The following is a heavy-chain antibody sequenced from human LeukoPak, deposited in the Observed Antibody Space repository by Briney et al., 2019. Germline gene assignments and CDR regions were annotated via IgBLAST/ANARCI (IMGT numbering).Heavy chain of an antibody. V-gene: IGHV3-33*06. CDR3: AKDPGAFDI. CDR1: GFTFSSYG. J-gene: IGHJ3*02. CDR2: IWYNGSNK. Sequence: GGSLRLSCAASGFTFSSYGMHWVRQAPGKGLEWVAVIWYNGSNKYYADSVKGRFTISRDNSKNTLYLQMNSLRAEDTAVYYCAKDPGAFDIWGQGTMVTVSS.